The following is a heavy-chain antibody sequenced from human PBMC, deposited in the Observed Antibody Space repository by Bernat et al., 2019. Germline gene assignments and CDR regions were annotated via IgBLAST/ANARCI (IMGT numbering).Heavy chain of an antibody. Sequence: QVQLQESGPGLVKPSQTLSLTCTVSGDSISSTGYYWTWIRQHPEKGLEWIGYIYYSGNTYYKPSLKSRVTMSVDTSKNQFSLKLTSVTAADTAGYYCAREVSIFGVVDYWGQGTLVTVSS. CDR2: IYYSGNT. V-gene: IGHV4-31*03. D-gene: IGHD3-3*01. J-gene: IGHJ4*02. CDR1: GDSISSTGYY. CDR3: AREVSIFGVVDY.